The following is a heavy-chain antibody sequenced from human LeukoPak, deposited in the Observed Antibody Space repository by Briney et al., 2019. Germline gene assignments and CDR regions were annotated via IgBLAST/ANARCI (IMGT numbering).Heavy chain of an antibody. CDR1: GFTFASYS. V-gene: IGHV3-23*01. CDR2: ISGSGGST. J-gene: IGHJ4*02. D-gene: IGHD3-10*01. CDR3: TKEQSNYGSGTYTDY. Sequence: TGGSLRLSCAASGFTFASYSMNWVRQAPGQGLEWVSSISGSGGSTDYADSVKGRFTISRDYSKNTLYLQMSSLRVEDTALYYCTKEQSNYGSGTYTDYWGQGTLVSVSS.